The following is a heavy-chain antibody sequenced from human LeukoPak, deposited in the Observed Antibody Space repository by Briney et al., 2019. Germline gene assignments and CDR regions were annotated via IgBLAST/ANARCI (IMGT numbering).Heavy chain of an antibody. J-gene: IGHJ1*01. V-gene: IGHV3-30*02. CDR1: GFTFSSYG. D-gene: IGHD6-19*01. CDR3: AKDQQWLDPDAEYFQH. CDR2: IRYDGSNK. Sequence: GGSLRLSCAASGFTFSSYGMHWVRQAPGKGLEWVAFIRYDGSNKYYADSVKGRFTISRDNSKNTLYLQMNSLRAEDTAVYYCAKDQQWLDPDAEYFQHWGQGTLVTVSS.